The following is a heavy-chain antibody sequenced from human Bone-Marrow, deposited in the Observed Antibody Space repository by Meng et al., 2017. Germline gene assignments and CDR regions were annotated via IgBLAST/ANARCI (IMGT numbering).Heavy chain of an antibody. V-gene: IGHV3-73*01. D-gene: IGHD3-22*01. CDR2: IETKPNNYAT. CDR3: ARGGYYYYYYYYGMDV. Sequence: GGSLRLSCAVSGVTFSGSDIHWVRQASGKGLEWVGRIETKPNNYATSYGESLRGRFTISRDDSKNMAYLQMNSLRAEDTAVYYCARGGYYYYYYYYGMDVWGQGTTVTVSS. CDR1: GVTFSGSD. J-gene: IGHJ6*02.